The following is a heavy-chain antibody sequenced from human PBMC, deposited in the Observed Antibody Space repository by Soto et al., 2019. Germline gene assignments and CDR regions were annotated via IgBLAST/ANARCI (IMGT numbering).Heavy chain of an antibody. V-gene: IGHV1-46*01. J-gene: IGHJ4*02. CDR1: GYTFTSYD. CDR2: ISPDGGRT. CDR3: ATRDPGHY. Sequence: ASVKVSCKASGYTFTSYDIYWVRQAPGQGLEWMGIISPDGGRTSYAQKFQGRVTMTRDTSTSTVYMELSSLRSEDTAVYYCATRDPGHYWGQGTLVTVSS.